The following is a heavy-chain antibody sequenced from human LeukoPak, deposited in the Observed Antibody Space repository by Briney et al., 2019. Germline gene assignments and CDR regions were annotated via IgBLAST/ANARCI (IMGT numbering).Heavy chain of an antibody. CDR2: IYWDDDK. CDR3: ARRGSGSYYNTLDY. D-gene: IGHD3-10*01. V-gene: IGHV2-5*02. CDR1: GFSLSTSGVG. Sequence: ESGPTLVKPTQTLTLTCTFSGFSLSTSGVGVGWIRQPPGKALEWLALIYWDDDKRYSPSLKSRLTITKDTSKNQVVLKMTNMDPVDTATYYCARRGSGSYYNTLDYWGQGTLVTVPS. J-gene: IGHJ4*02.